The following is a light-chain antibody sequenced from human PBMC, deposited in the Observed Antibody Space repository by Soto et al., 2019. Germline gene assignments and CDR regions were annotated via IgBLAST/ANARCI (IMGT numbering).Light chain of an antibody. V-gene: IGKV3-15*01. CDR1: QSVGSH. Sequence: EIVMTQSPATLSMSPGERATLSCRASQSVGSHLAWYQQKPGQAPRLLIYGDSTRATGIPARFSGRGSGTEFTLAISSLQSEDFAVYYCQQYNNWPPYTFGQGTKLEIK. CDR2: GDS. J-gene: IGKJ2*01. CDR3: QQYNNWPPYT.